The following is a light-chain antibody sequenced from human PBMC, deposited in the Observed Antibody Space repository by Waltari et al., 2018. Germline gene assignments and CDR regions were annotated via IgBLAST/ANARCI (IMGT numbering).Light chain of an antibody. J-gene: IGLJ1*01. CDR3: SSYTRSSVYV. Sequence: QSALTQPASVSGSPGQSITISCTGTSSDVGGYNYVSWYQPHPGKAPKLMIYDVSKRPSWVSNRFSGSKSGNTASLTISGLQAEDEADYYCSSYTRSSVYVFGTGTKVTVL. V-gene: IGLV2-14*01. CDR2: DVS. CDR1: SSDVGGYNY.